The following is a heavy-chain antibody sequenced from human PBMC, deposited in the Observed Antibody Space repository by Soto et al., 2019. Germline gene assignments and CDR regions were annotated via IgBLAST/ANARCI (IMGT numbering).Heavy chain of an antibody. CDR1: GGSISIGVYH. Sequence: QVQLQESGPGLVKPSQTLSLTCTVSGGSISIGVYHWNWIRQHPGKGLEWIGYTYHTGSTYYNPSLESRVTISVDPSKNQFSLKLSSVTAADTAVYYCARIGNPDASLYFDYWGQGALVTVSS. J-gene: IGHJ4*02. CDR3: ARIGNPDASLYFDY. V-gene: IGHV4-31*03. CDR2: TYHTGST.